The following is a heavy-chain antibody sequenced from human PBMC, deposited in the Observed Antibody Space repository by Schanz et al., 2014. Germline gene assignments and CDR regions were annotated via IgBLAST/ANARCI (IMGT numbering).Heavy chain of an antibody. CDR3: AGTYCSSTSCYTGYYYMDV. Sequence: QVQLVQSGAEVKKPGASVKVSCKASGYTFTSHGISWVRQAPGQGLEWMGWISAYNGHTDYAQKLQGRVTITADKSTSTAYMELSSLRSEDTAVYFCAGTYCSSTSCYTGYYYMDVWGKGTTVTVS. V-gene: IGHV1-18*01. CDR2: ISAYNGHT. CDR1: GYTFTSHG. D-gene: IGHD2-2*02. J-gene: IGHJ6*03.